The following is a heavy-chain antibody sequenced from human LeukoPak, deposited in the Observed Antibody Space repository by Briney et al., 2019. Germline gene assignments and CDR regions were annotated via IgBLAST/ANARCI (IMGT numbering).Heavy chain of an antibody. V-gene: IGHV3-53*01. CDR2: SYSGGST. CDR1: AFSDKSNY. D-gene: IGHD2-8*02. Sequence: AGGSLRLSCVASAFSDKSNYMSWVRQAPGKGLEWVSVSYSGGSTYYEDSVKGRFTVSSDVSENTLYLQMNNLRGEDTAVYYCASRHCSGENCYAGPLDFWGQGIQVTVSS. CDR3: ASRHCSGENCYAGPLDF. J-gene: IGHJ4*02.